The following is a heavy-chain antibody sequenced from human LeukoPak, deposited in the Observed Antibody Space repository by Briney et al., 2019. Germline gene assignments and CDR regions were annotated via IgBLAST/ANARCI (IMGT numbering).Heavy chain of an antibody. V-gene: IGHV3-21*01. CDR3: TRDRTVAHFDC. J-gene: IGHJ4*02. CDR1: GFTFTTYT. Sequence: GRSLRLSCVASGFTFTTYTMHWVRQAPGKGLEWVSFISGSSSSIYYADSVQGRFTISRDNAKNSLYLQMNSLRAEDTTVYYCTRDRTVAHFDCWGQGTLVTVSS. D-gene: IGHD4-17*01. CDR2: ISGSSSSI.